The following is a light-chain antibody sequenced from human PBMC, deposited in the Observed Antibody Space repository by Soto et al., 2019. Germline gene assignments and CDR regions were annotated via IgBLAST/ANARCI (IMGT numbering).Light chain of an antibody. J-gene: IGKJ5*01. CDR2: GAS. CDR1: QTVSNN. V-gene: IGKV3D-15*01. CDR3: QQYNNWPPIT. Sequence: EIVLTQSPDTLSLSPGERATVSCRASQTVSNNYLAWYQQKPGQAPRLLLYGASTRPTGIPDRFSGSGSGTEFTLTISSLQSEDFAVYYCQQYNNWPPITFGQGTRLEIK.